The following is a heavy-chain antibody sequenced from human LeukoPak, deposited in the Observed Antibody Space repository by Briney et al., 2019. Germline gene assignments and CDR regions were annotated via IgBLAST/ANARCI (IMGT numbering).Heavy chain of an antibody. J-gene: IGHJ3*02. CDR1: GGSFSGYY. CDR2: INHSGST. V-gene: IGHV4-34*01. D-gene: IGHD4-17*01. Sequence: KTSETLSLTCAVYGGSFSGYYWSWIRQPPGKGLEWIGEINHSGSTNYNPSLKSRVTISVDTSKNQFSLKLSSVTAADTAVYYCARARAPVTRISSFDIWGQGTMVTVSS. CDR3: ARARAPVTRISSFDI.